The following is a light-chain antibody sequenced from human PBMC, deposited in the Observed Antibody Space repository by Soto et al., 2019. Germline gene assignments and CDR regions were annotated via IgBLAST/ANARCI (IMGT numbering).Light chain of an antibody. CDR3: SSYTRSSTYV. CDR2: EVS. Sequence: QSALTQPASVSGSPGQSITISCTGTSSDVGGYNYVSWYQQHPGKAPKLMIYEVSNRPSGVSNRFSGSKSGNTASLTISGLQAEDEADYYCSSYTRSSTYVVGTGTKLTVL. V-gene: IGLV2-14*01. J-gene: IGLJ1*01. CDR1: SSDVGGYNY.